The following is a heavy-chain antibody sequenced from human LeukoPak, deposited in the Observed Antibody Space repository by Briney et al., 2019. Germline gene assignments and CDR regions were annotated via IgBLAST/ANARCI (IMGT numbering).Heavy chain of an antibody. V-gene: IGHV4-39*01. CDR3: ARPSTYYYDSSYFDY. Sequence: SETLSLTXTVSGGSISSSSYYWGWIRQPPGKGLEWIGTIYYSGSTYYNPSLKSRVTISIDTSKNQFSLKLNSVTAADTAVYYCARPSTYYYDSSYFDYWGPGTLVTVSS. D-gene: IGHD3-22*01. CDR1: GGSISSSSYY. CDR2: IYYSGST. J-gene: IGHJ4*02.